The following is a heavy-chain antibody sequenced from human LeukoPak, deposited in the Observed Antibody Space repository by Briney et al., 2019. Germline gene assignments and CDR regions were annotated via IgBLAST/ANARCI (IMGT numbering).Heavy chain of an antibody. Sequence: ASVKVSCKASGYTFTSYAMHWVRQAPGQGLEWMGWINPNSGGTNYAQKLQGRVTMTTDTSTSTAYMELRSLRSDDTAVYYCARDKLAYCGGDCYSDYWGQGTLVTVSS. CDR1: GYTFTSYA. D-gene: IGHD2-21*02. CDR3: ARDKLAYCGGDCYSDY. J-gene: IGHJ4*02. CDR2: INPNSGGT. V-gene: IGHV1-18*01.